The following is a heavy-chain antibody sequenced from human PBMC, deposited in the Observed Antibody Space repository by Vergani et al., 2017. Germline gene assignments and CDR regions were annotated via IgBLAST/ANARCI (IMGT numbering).Heavy chain of an antibody. J-gene: IGHJ5*02. CDR3: AGFWSGPGWFDP. CDR1: GGSISSYY. CDR2: IYYSGST. Sequence: QVQLQESGPGLVKPSETLSLTCTVSGGSISSYYWSWIRQPPGKGLEWIGYIYYSGSTNYNPSLKSRVTISVDTSKNQISLKLSSVTAADPAVFYCAGFWSGPGWFDPWGQGTLVTVSS. D-gene: IGHD3-3*01. V-gene: IGHV4-59*01.